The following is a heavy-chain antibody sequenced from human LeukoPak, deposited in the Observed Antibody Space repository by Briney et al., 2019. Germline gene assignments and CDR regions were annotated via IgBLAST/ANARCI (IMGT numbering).Heavy chain of an antibody. CDR2: LKQDGSEK. CDR3: ARVARIHGNAFDI. J-gene: IGHJ3*02. CDR1: GFIFNNYW. D-gene: IGHD5-12*01. V-gene: IGHV3-7*01. Sequence: GGSLRLSCAASGFIFNNYWMSWVRQGPGKGLEWVAYLKQDGSEKYYVDSVKGRFTIYRDNAKNSLYLQMDSLGAEDTAVYYCARVARIHGNAFDIWGQGTMVTVSS.